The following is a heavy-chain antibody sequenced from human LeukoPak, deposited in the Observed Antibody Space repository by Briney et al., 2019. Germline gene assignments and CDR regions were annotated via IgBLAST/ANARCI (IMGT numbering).Heavy chain of an antibody. V-gene: IGHV3-7*01. J-gene: IGHJ3*02. D-gene: IGHD1-26*01. CDR2: IKQDGSEK. CDR3: ASGERIVGATVRGWHAFDI. Sequence: TGGSLRLSCAASGFTFSSYWMSWVRQAPGKGLEWVANIKQDGSEKYYVDSVKGRFTISRDNAKNSLYLQMNSLRAEDTAVYYCASGERIVGATVRGWHAFDIWGQGTMVTVSS. CDR1: GFTFSSYW.